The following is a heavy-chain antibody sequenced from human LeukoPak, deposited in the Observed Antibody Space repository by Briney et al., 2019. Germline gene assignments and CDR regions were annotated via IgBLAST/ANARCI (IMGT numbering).Heavy chain of an antibody. CDR1: GFTFDDYG. Sequence: RAGGSLRLSCAASGFTFDDYGMSWVRQVPGKGLEWVSGINWNGGSTGYADSVKGRFTISRDNSKNMLYLQMNSLRVEDTAVYYCARGVYSSSGNGYYFDHWGQGTLVTVSS. J-gene: IGHJ4*02. CDR3: ARGVYSSSGNGYYFDH. V-gene: IGHV3-20*04. D-gene: IGHD6-6*01. CDR2: INWNGGST.